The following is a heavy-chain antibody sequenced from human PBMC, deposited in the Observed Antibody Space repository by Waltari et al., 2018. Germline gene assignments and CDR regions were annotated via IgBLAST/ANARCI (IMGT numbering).Heavy chain of an antibody. J-gene: IGHJ4*02. CDR3: ARDRGRGLYLDT. V-gene: IGHV4-4*02. D-gene: IGHD2-15*01. CDR1: GDSMNYW. CDR2: VLGSGRT. Sequence: QLQLQESGPGLVKPSGTLSLICAVSGDSMNYWWSWVRQPPGTGLEWIGQVLGSGRTNYNPSVASRVTISLDTSTHQFALKMTAATAADTALYYCARDRGRGLYLDTWGQGILVTVSP.